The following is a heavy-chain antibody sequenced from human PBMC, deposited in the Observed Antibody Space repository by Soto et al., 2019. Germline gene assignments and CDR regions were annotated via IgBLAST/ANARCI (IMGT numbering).Heavy chain of an antibody. CDR1: GGSISSYY. CDR2: IYYTGST. CDR3: ARVGYYYDSGGYYFPDY. J-gene: IGHJ4*02. D-gene: IGHD3-22*01. V-gene: IGHV4-59*01. Sequence: QVQLQESGPGLVKPSETLSLTCTVSGGSISSYYWSWIRQPPGKGLEWVGNIYYTGSTNYNPSLASPVSMSVDTSNNQSSLKLSSVTDADTAVYYCARVGYYYDSGGYYFPDYWGRGTLITVSS.